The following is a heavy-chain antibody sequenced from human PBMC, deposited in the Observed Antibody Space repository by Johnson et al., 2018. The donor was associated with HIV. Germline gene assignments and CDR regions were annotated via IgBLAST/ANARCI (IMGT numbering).Heavy chain of an antibody. D-gene: IGHD3-22*01. Sequence: VQLVESGGGLVQPGGSLRLSCAASGFTFSSYAMSWVRQAPGKGLEWVSDISGGGGITYYADSVKGRFTISRDNSTNTVYLQMNSLRVEDTALYYCARDVGGGYYDFDMWGQGTMVTVSS. CDR2: ISGGGGIT. V-gene: IGHV3-23*04. J-gene: IGHJ3*02. CDR1: GFTFSSYA. CDR3: ARDVGGGYYDFDM.